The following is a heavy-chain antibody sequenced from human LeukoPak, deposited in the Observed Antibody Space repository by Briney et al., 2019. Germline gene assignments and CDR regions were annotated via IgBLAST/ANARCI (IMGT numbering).Heavy chain of an antibody. CDR2: ISWNSGSI. CDR1: GFTFDDYA. J-gene: IGHJ5*02. D-gene: IGHD3-3*01. CDR3: AKGGHGVVGGAVGNWFDP. V-gene: IGHV3-9*01. Sequence: GRSLRLSCAASGFTFDDYAMHWVRQAPGKGLEWVSGISWNSGSIGYADSVKGRFTISRDNAKNSLYLQMNSLRAEDTALYYCAKGGHGVVGGAVGNWFDPWGQGTLVTVSS.